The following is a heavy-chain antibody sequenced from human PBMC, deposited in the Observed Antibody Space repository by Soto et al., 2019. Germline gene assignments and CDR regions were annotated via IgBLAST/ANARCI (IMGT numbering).Heavy chain of an antibody. D-gene: IGHD3-3*01. Sequence: SETLSLTCTVSGGSISSGGYYWSWIRQHPGKGLEWIGYIYYSGSTYYNPSLKSRVTISVDTSKNQFSLKLSSVTAADTAVYYCARGGGYLEWDYYGMDVWGQGTTVTVSS. V-gene: IGHV4-31*03. CDR1: GGSISSGGYY. CDR3: ARGGGYLEWDYYGMDV. CDR2: IYYSGST. J-gene: IGHJ6*02.